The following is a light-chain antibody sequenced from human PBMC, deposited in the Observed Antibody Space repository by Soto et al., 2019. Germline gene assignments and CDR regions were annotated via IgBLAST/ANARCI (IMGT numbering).Light chain of an antibody. J-gene: IGKJ4*01. Sequence: DIQMTHSPSSLSASVGDRVTITCLASEGIGNDLGWYQQKPGKAPKGLICDVSNLQSGVPSRFSGSGSGTEFTLTITSLQPEDFATYYCLQHNIYPLTFGGGTKVDIK. CDR2: DVS. CDR1: EGIGND. V-gene: IGKV1-17*01. CDR3: LQHNIYPLT.